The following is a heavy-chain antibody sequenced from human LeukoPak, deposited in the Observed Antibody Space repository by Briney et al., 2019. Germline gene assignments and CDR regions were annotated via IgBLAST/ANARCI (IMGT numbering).Heavy chain of an antibody. J-gene: IGHJ4*02. CDR3: ATDFYRGRQFDY. D-gene: IGHD2/OR15-2a*01. CDR1: GYSFTSYY. Sequence: ASVKVSCKASGYSFTSYYMQWLRQAPGQGLEWMGIIDPSGGSTGYAPKFQGRVIMTRDTSTSTVYMDLSSLRPDDTAVYYCATDFYRGRQFDYWGQGTLVTVSS. V-gene: IGHV1-46*01. CDR2: IDPSGGST.